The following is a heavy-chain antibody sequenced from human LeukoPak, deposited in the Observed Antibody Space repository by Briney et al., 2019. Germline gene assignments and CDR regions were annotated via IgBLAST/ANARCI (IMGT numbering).Heavy chain of an antibody. Sequence: GGCLRLSCAASGFTFSIYWMSWVRQAPGKGLEWVANIKPVGSEKYYVDSVKGRFTISRDNAKNSLYLQMNSLRAEDTAVYYCASPSIFGELLFVYWGQGTLVTVSS. D-gene: IGHD3-10*01. V-gene: IGHV3-7*01. CDR1: GFTFSIYW. CDR2: IKPVGSEK. CDR3: ASPSIFGELLFVY. J-gene: IGHJ4*02.